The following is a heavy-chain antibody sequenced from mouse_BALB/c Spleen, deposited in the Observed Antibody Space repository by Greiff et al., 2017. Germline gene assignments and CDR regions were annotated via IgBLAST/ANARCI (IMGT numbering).Heavy chain of an antibody. Sequence: EVKLEESGGDLVKPGGSLKLSCAASGFTFSSYGMSWVRQTPDKRLEWVATISSGGSYTYYPDSVKGRFTISRDNAKNTLYLQMSSLKSEDTAMYYCAREGLRRSFDYWGQGTTLTVSS. CDR2: ISSGGSYT. D-gene: IGHD2-2*01. CDR3: AREGLRRSFDY. V-gene: IGHV5-6*02. CDR1: GFTFSSYG. J-gene: IGHJ2*01.